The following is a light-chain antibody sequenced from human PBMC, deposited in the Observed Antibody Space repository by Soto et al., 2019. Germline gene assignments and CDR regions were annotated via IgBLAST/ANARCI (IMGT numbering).Light chain of an antibody. J-gene: IGLJ2*01. CDR2: RNN. CDR3: AAWDDSLSGVI. V-gene: IGLV1-47*01. CDR1: SSNIGSHD. Sequence: QSVLTQPPSASGTPGQRVTISCSGSSSNIGSHDVYWYQQLPGTAPKLLIYRNNQRPSGVPDRFSGSQSGTSASLAISGLRSEDEADYYCAAWDDSLSGVIFGRGTKLTVL.